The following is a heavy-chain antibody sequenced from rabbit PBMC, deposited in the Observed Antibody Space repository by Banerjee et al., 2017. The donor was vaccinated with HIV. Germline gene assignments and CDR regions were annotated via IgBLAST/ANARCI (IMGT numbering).Heavy chain of an antibody. CDR2: IYGGSSGST. CDR1: GFSFSSGHD. CDR3: ARSSSSAYYIPQYFNL. V-gene: IGHV1S40*01. Sequence: QSVEESGGDLVKPGGTLTLTCTVSGFSFSSGHDMCWVRQAPGKGLEWIACIYGGSSGSTYYANWVNGRFTISSDNAQPTVDLQMNSLTAADTATYFCARSSSSAYYIPQYFNLWGQGTLVTVS. J-gene: IGHJ4*01. D-gene: IGHD1-1*01.